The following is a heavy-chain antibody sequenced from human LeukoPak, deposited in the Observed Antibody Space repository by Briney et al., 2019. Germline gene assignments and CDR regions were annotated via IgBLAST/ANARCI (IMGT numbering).Heavy chain of an antibody. V-gene: IGHV1-18*01. CDR3: ARVPSNPNYDFWSGYYFDY. Sequence: ASVKVSCKASGYTFTGYGISWGRQAPGKGLEWVGWISAYNGNTNYAQKLQGRVTMTTDTSTSTAYMELRSLRSDDTAVYYCARVPSNPNYDFWSGYYFDYWGQGTLVTVSS. CDR2: ISAYNGNT. CDR1: GYTFTGYG. D-gene: IGHD3-3*01. J-gene: IGHJ4*02.